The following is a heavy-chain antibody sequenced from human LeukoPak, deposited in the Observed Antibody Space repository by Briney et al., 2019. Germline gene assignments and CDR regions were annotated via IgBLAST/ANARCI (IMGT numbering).Heavy chain of an antibody. Sequence: GGSLRLSCAASGFAFSSYWMHWVRQAPGKGLVWVSRINSDGSSATYADSVEGRFTISRDNARNTLYLQMNSLRAEDTALYYCAKVPSILYSSSWFFDYWGQGVLVTVSS. D-gene: IGHD6-13*01. CDR1: GFAFSSYW. CDR2: INSDGSSA. V-gene: IGHV3-74*01. J-gene: IGHJ4*02. CDR3: AKVPSILYSSSWFFDY.